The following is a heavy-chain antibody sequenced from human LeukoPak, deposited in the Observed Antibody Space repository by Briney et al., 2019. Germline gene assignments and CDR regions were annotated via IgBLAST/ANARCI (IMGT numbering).Heavy chain of an antibody. J-gene: IGHJ4*02. V-gene: IGHV3-21*01. D-gene: IGHD3-22*01. CDR3: VGGDSREL. Sequence: GGSLRLSCAGSGFTFNTYTMNWVRQAPGKGLEWISSIGRTSVDKYYAASVRGRFTISRDNSKNSLYVGMSSLRAEDTAVYYCVGGDSRELWGQGTLVTVSS. CDR2: IGRTSVDK. CDR1: GFTFNTYT.